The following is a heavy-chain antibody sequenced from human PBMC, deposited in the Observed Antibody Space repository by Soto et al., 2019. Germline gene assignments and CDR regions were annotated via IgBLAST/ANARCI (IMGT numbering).Heavy chain of an antibody. CDR2: ISGSGSAT. V-gene: IGHV3-48*01. D-gene: IGHD3-9*01. CDR1: GFSFSGYS. CDR3: ARDPNPGFARHVDY. Sequence: EVQLVESWGGLAQPGGSLRLSCAASGFSFSGYSMNWVRQAPGKGLEWLSHISGSGSATDYADSVKGRFTISRDNANNSLYLQLNSLRVEDTALYYCARDPNPGFARHVDYWGQGTLVTAAS. J-gene: IGHJ4*02.